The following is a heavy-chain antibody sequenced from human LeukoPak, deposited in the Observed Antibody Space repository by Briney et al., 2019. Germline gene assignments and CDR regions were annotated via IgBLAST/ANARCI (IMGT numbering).Heavy chain of an antibody. CDR1: GFTFSSYA. CDR3: AKGWRQLVQGYYFDY. D-gene: IGHD6-6*01. Sequence: GGSLRLSCAASGFTFSSYAMSWVRQAPGKGLEWVSSISSSGSYIYYADSVKGRFTISRDNSKNTLYLQMNSLRAEDTAIYYCAKGWRQLVQGYYFDYWGQGTLVTVSS. V-gene: IGHV3-23*01. J-gene: IGHJ4*02. CDR2: ISSSGSYI.